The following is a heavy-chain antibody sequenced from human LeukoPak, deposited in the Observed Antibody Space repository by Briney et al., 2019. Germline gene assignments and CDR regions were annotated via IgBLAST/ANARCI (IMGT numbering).Heavy chain of an antibody. D-gene: IGHD5-12*01. V-gene: IGHV4-34*01. J-gene: IGHJ6*02. CDR2: INHSGST. CDR1: GGSFSGYY. Sequence: PSETLSLTCAVYGGSFSGYYWSWIRQPLGKGLEWIGEINHSGSTNYNPSLKSRVTISVDTSKNQFSLKLSSVTAADTAVYYCARLRSGGPYYYYGMDVWGQGTTVTVSS. CDR3: ARLRSGGPYYYYGMDV.